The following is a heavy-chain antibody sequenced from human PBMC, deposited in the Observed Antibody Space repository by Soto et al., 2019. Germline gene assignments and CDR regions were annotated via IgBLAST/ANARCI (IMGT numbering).Heavy chain of an antibody. D-gene: IGHD3-10*01. Sequence: EVQLVETGGGLIQPGGSLRLSCAASGFTVSSNYMSWVRQAPGKGLEWVSVIYSGGSTYYADSVKGRFTISRDNSKNTLYLQMNSLRAEDTAVYYWAREVGWFGEFGFDYWGQGTLVTVSS. CDR1: GFTVSSNY. CDR2: IYSGGST. V-gene: IGHV3-53*02. J-gene: IGHJ4*02. CDR3: AREVGWFGEFGFDY.